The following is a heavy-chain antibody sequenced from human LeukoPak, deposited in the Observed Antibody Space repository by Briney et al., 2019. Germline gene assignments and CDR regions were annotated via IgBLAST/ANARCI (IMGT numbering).Heavy chain of an antibody. CDR3: ARVSSGWSYFDY. J-gene: IGHJ4*02. CDR1: GFTFDDYG. Sequence: GGSLRLSCAASGFTFDDYGMSWVRQAPGKGLEWVSGINWNGGSTGYADSVKGRFTISRDNAKNSLYLQMNSLRAEDTAVYYCARVSSGWSYFDYWGQGTLVTVSS. CDR2: INWNGGST. D-gene: IGHD6-19*01. V-gene: IGHV3-20*04.